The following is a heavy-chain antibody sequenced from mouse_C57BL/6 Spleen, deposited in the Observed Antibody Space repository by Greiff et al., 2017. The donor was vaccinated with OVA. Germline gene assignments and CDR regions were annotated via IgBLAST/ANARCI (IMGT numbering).Heavy chain of an antibody. V-gene: IGHV1-80*01. CDR1: GYAFSSYW. D-gene: IGHD1-1*01. CDR2: IYPGDGDT. Sequence: QVQLKESGAELVKPGASVKISCKASGYAFSSYWMNWVKQRPGKGLEWIGQIYPGDGDTNYNGKFKGKATLTADKSSSTAYMQLSSLTSEDSAVYFCARERITTVVARDYFDYWGQGTTLTVSS. J-gene: IGHJ2*01. CDR3: ARERITTVVARDYFDY.